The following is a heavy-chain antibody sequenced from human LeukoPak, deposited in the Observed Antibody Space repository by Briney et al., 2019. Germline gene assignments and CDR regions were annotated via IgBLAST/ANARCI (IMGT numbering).Heavy chain of an antibody. Sequence: PSETLSLNCAVHGGSFSGDYWSWIRQPPGKALPWIGEINHSGSTNYNPSLKSRDTISLVTSKNQFCLKLSSVTAADTAVYYCARGGDILTGYYYYYMDVWGKGNTVTVSS. V-gene: IGHV4-34*01. D-gene: IGHD3-9*01. CDR2: INHSGST. J-gene: IGHJ6*03. CDR1: GGSFSGDY. CDR3: ARGGDILTGYYYYYMDV.